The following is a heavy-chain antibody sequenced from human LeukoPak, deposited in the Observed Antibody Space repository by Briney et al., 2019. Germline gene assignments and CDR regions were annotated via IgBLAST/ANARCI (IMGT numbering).Heavy chain of an antibody. CDR2: INHSGST. Sequence: PSQTLSLTCTVSGGSISSGGYYWSWIRQPPGKGLEWIGEINHSGSTNYNPSLKSRVTISVDTSKNQFSLKLSSVTAADTAVYYCARGYSVTDRIQLRNYYYYGMDVWGQGTTVTVSS. CDR1: GGSISSGGYY. CDR3: ARGYSVTDRIQLRNYYYYGMDV. D-gene: IGHD5-18*01. V-gene: IGHV4-30-2*01. J-gene: IGHJ6*02.